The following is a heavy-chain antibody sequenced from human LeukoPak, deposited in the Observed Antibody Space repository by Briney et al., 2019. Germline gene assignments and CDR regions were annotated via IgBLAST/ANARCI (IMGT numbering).Heavy chain of an antibody. J-gene: IGHJ4*02. V-gene: IGHV3-74*01. CDR3: ARGPTGGLRLGESFDY. D-gene: IGHD3-16*01. CDR2: INSDGSST. Sequence: GGSLKLSCAASGFTFSSYWMHWVRQAPGKGLVWVSRINSDGSSTSYADSVKGRFTISRDNAKNTLYLQMNSLRAEDTAVYYCARGPTGGLRLGESFDYWGQGTLVTVSS. CDR1: GFTFSSYW.